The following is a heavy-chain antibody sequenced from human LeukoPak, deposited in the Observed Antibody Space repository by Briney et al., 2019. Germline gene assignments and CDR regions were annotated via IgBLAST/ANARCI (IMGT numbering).Heavy chain of an antibody. D-gene: IGHD6-13*01. V-gene: IGHV4-59*01. CDR3: ARVSAAGTGPDS. Sequence: SETLSLTCTVSGGSISSYYWSWIRQPPGKGLEWIGFMSNSGHTDSTPSLKSRVTISLDTSKNQFSLKLNSVTAADTAVYYCARVSAAGTGPDSWGQGTLVTVSS. J-gene: IGHJ4*02. CDR1: GGSISSYY. CDR2: MSNSGHT.